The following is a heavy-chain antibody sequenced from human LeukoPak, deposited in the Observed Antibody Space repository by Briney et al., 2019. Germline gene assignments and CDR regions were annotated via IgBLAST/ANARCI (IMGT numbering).Heavy chain of an antibody. CDR1: GGSISSYY. Sequence: SETLSLTCTVSGGSISSYYWSWIRQPPGKGLEWTGYIYYSGSTNYNPSLKSRVTISVDTSKNQFSLKLSSVTAADTAVYYCASSYYYGSGSYFDYWGQGTLVTVSS. V-gene: IGHV4-59*08. D-gene: IGHD3-10*01. CDR2: IYYSGST. CDR3: ASSYYYGSGSYFDY. J-gene: IGHJ4*02.